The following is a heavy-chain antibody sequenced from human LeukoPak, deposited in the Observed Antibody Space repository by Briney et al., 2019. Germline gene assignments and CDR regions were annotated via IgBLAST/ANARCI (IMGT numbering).Heavy chain of an antibody. Sequence: PGGSLRLSCAASGFNVTTNYMSWVRQAPGKGLEWVSVIYSGGTTYYADSVRGRFTISRDISKNTLSIQMNSLRAEDTAVYYCARGRRDGYNLGYWGQGTLVAVSS. CDR2: IYSGGTT. J-gene: IGHJ4*02. CDR1: GFNVTTNY. V-gene: IGHV3-53*01. D-gene: IGHD5-24*01. CDR3: ARGRRDGYNLGY.